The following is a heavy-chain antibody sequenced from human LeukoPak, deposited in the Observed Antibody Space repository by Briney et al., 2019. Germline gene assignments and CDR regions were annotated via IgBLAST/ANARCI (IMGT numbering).Heavy chain of an antibody. V-gene: IGHV3-53*01. CDR2: ISTGDEI. CDR1: GFTFSNHE. Sequence: PGGSLRLSCAASGFTFSNHEMNWVRQAPGKGLEWVSVISTGDEIHYAESVRGRFTISRDRSSNTLSLHMNSLRVEDTAIYYCATSQGPGNHWFDPWGQGTLVTVSS. J-gene: IGHJ5*02. CDR3: ATSQGPGNHWFDP.